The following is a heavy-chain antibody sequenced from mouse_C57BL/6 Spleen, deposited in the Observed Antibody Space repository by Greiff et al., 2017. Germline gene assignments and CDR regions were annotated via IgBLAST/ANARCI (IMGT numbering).Heavy chain of an antibody. J-gene: IGHJ3*01. D-gene: IGHD5-5*01. V-gene: IGHV1-19*01. CDR3: TSLNLPMGFAY. CDR2: INPYHGGT. CDR1: GYTFTDYY. Sequence: EVQLQQSGPVLVKPGASVKMSCKASGYTFTDYYMNWVKQSHGKSLEWIGVINPYHGGTSYNQKFKGKVTLTVDKSSSTAYMKLNSLTSEDSAVYYCTSLNLPMGFAYWGQGTLVTVSA.